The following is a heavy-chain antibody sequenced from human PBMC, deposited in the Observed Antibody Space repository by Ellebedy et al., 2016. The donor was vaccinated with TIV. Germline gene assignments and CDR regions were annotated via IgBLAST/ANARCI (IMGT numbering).Heavy chain of an antibody. V-gene: IGHV4-4*08. CDR3: ARWFGELLYVRWFDP. J-gene: IGHJ5*02. CDR2: VYNSGTT. Sequence: SETLSLTCTVSGGSMSTYYWSWIRQPPGKGLEWIGDVYNSGTTNYNPSLKSRVAISADTSKNQFSLRLSSVTAADTAVYYCARWFGELLYVRWFDPWGQGTLVTVSS. D-gene: IGHD3-10*01. CDR1: GGSMSTYY.